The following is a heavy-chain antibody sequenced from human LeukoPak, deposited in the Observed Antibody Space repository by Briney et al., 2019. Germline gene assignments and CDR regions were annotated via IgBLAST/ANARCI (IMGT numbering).Heavy chain of an antibody. D-gene: IGHD2-2*02. V-gene: IGHV4-34*01. CDR2: INHSGST. J-gene: IGHJ5*02. CDR1: GGSFSGYY. Sequence: SSETLSLTCAVYGGSFSGYYWSWIRQPPGKGLEWIGEINHSGSTNYNPSLKSRVTISVDTSKNQFSLKLSSVTAADTAVYYCVIVVPAAIRGGSNWFDPWGQGTLVTVSS. CDR3: VIVVPAAIRGGSNWFDP.